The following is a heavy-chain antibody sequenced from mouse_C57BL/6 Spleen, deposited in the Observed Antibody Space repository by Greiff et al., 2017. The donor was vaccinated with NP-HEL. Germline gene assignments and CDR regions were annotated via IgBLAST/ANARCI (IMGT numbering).Heavy chain of an antibody. V-gene: IGHV1-80*01. CDR2: IYPGDGDT. CDR1: GYAFSSYW. Sequence: QVQLKESGAELEKPGASVKISCKASGYAFSSYWMNWVKQRPGKGLEWIGQIYPGDGDTNYNGKFKGKATLTADKSSSTTYMQLSSLTSEDSAVYFCARKGLNYFDYWGQGTTLTVSS. CDR3: ARKGLNYFDY. J-gene: IGHJ2*01.